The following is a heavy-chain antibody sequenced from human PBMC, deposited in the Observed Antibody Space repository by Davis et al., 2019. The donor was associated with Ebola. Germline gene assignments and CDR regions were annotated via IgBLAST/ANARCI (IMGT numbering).Heavy chain of an antibody. V-gene: IGHV3-23*01. Sequence: PGGSLRLSCAASGFTVSSNYMSWVRQAPGKGLEWVSAISGSGGSTYYADSVKGRFTISRDNSKNTLYLQMNSLRAEDTAVYYCAKDGVEDIVVVPAAMDYYYMDVWGKGTTVTVSS. CDR2: ISGSGGST. CDR3: AKDGVEDIVVVPAAMDYYYMDV. D-gene: IGHD2-2*01. J-gene: IGHJ6*03. CDR1: GFTVSSNY.